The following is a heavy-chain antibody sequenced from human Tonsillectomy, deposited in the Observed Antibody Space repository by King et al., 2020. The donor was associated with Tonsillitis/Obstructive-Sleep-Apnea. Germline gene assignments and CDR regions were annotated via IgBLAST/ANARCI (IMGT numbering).Heavy chain of an antibody. CDR3: ARGRGTAARYYYYYMDV. CDR2: INHSGST. Sequence: VQLQQWGAGLLKPSETLSLTCAVYGGSFSGYYWSWIRQPPGKGLEWIGEINHSGSTNYNPSLKSRVTISVDTSKNQFSLKLSSVTAADTAVYYFARGRGTAARYYYYYMDVWGKGTTVTVSS. CDR1: GGSFSGYY. D-gene: IGHD6-6*01. V-gene: IGHV4-34*01. J-gene: IGHJ6*03.